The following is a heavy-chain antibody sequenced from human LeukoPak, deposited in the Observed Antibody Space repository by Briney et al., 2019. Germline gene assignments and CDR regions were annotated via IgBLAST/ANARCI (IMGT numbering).Heavy chain of an antibody. D-gene: IGHD4-17*01. CDR3: AGVGTGTTVIE. Sequence: PGGSLRLSCAASGFTFNDYAMNWVRQAPGKGLEWVSGINGQGDDTGYADSVKGRFTISRDNAKNSLYLQMNSVRVEDTAFYYCAGVGTGTTVIEWGQGSLVTVSS. J-gene: IGHJ4*02. CDR1: GFTFNDYA. CDR2: INGQGDDT. V-gene: IGHV3-20*04.